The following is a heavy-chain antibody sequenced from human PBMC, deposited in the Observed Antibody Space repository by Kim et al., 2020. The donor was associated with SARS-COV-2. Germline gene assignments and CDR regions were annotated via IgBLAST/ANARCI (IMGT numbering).Heavy chain of an antibody. J-gene: IGHJ6*02. CDR2: IKSKTDGGTT. D-gene: IGHD3-3*01. CDR1: GFTFSNAW. CDR3: TTDPADDFWSGDYGMDV. Sequence: GGSLRLSCAASGFTFSNAWMSWVRQAPGKGLEWVGRIKSKTDGGTTDYAAPVKGRFTISRDDSKNTLYLQMNSLKTEDTAVYYCTTDPADDFWSGDYGMDVWGQGTTVTVSS. V-gene: IGHV3-15*01.